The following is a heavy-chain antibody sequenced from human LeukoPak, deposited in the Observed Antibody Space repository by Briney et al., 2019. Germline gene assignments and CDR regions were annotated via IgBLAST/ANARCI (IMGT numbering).Heavy chain of an antibody. CDR3: ARSYSFDY. Sequence: PGGSLRLSCAASGFTFSSYSMNWVRQAPGKGLEWVSYIRSSSSTIYHADSVKGRFTISRDNAKNSLYLQKNSLRDEDTAVYYCARSYSFDYWGQGTLVTVSS. D-gene: IGHD2-21*01. J-gene: IGHJ4*02. CDR1: GFTFSSYS. CDR2: IRSSSSTI. V-gene: IGHV3-48*02.